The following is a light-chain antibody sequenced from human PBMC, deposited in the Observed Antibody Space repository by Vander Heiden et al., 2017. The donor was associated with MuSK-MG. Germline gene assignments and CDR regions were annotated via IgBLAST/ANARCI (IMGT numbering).Light chain of an antibody. J-gene: IGKJ2*01. Sequence: LQMNPSPSSLSASVRDRVTITCRASQGISSYLDWYQQKPGKAPKLLIYAASRLQSGVPSRFSGSGSGTEFTLTISSLQPEDFATYYCQQRDSSSYTFGQGTKLEIK. CDR2: AAS. CDR3: QQRDSSSYT. V-gene: IGKV1-9*01. CDR1: QGISSY.